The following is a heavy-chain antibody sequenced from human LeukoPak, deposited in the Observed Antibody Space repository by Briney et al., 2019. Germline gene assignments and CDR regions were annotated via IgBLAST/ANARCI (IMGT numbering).Heavy chain of an antibody. CDR1: GFTFSTFA. J-gene: IGHJ4*02. V-gene: IGHV3-23*01. CDR3: ATYRQVLLPFES. CDR2: IFPSGGEI. Sequence: GGSLRLSCEASGFTFSTFALIWVRQPPGKGLEWVSSIFPSGGEIHYADSVRGRFTISRDNSKSTLSLQMNSLRAEDTAIYYCATYRQVLLPFESWGQGTLVTVSS. D-gene: IGHD2-8*02.